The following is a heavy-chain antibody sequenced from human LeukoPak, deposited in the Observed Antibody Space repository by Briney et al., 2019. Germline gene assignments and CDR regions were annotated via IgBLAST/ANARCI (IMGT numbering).Heavy chain of an antibody. CDR2: MNPDSGNT. CDR3: TRGSGGPI. Sequence: GASVKVSCKASGYTFTNHDINWVRQATGQGLEWMGWMNPDSGNTGYAQKFQGRVSMIRNTSTSTAYLELSRLRSEDTAVYYCTRGSGGPIWGQGTPVTVSS. V-gene: IGHV1-8*01. CDR1: GYTFTNHD. J-gene: IGHJ4*02. D-gene: IGHD1-26*01.